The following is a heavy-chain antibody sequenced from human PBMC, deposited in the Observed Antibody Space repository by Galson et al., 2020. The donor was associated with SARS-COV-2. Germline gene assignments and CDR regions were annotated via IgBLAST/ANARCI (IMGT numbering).Heavy chain of an antibody. Sequence: SETLSLTCEVYGGSFSDYYWTWIRQPPGTGLEWIGEIYHRGSTKYNPSLKSRVSISVDTSKNQFSLKLSSVTVADTAMYYCARGRTIFGVITRLRGIDVWGQGTTVTVSS. CDR1: GGSFSDYY. CDR2: IYHRGST. J-gene: IGHJ6*02. D-gene: IGHD3-3*01. V-gene: IGHV4-34*01. CDR3: ARGRTIFGVITRLRGIDV.